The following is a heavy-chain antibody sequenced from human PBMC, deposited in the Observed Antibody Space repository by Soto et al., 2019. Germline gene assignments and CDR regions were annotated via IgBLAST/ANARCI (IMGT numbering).Heavy chain of an antibody. D-gene: IGHD5-12*01. CDR1: GGSISSYY. CDR3: AREGSYSAYHFAHGIQLWSFDF. J-gene: IGHJ4*02. Sequence: SETLSLTCTVSGGSISSYYWSWIRQPPGKGLEWIGRIFSSGSTSFNPSLESRVAMSVDTSKNHFSLNLSSVTAADMAVYYCAREGSYSAYHFAHGIQLWSFDFWGQGALVTVSS. CDR2: IFSSGST. V-gene: IGHV4-4*07.